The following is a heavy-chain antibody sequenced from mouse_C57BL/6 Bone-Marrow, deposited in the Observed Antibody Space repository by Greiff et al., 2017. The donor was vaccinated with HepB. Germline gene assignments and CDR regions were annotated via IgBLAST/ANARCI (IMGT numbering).Heavy chain of an antibody. V-gene: IGHV5-6*01. CDR1: GFTFSSYG. CDR2: ISSGGSYT. Sequence: EVHLVESGGDLVKPGGSLKLSCAASGFTFSSYGMSWVRQTPDKRLEWVATISSGGSYTYYPDSVKGRFTISRDNAKNTLYLQMSSLKSEDTAMYYCARPITTVVATDWYFDVWGTGTTVTVSS. D-gene: IGHD1-1*01. CDR3: ARPITTVVATDWYFDV. J-gene: IGHJ1*03.